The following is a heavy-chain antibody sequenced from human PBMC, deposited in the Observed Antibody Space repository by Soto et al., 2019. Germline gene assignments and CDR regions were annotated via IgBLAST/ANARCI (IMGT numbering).Heavy chain of an antibody. D-gene: IGHD6-6*01. CDR3: AKASIAARPGLDFDY. Sequence: GGSLRLSCAASGFTFSSYAMSWVRQAPGKGLEWVSAISGSGGSTYYADSVKGRFTISRDNSKNTLYLQMNSLRAEATAVYYCAKASIAARPGLDFDYWGQGTLVTVSS. J-gene: IGHJ4*02. CDR1: GFTFSSYA. V-gene: IGHV3-23*01. CDR2: ISGSGGST.